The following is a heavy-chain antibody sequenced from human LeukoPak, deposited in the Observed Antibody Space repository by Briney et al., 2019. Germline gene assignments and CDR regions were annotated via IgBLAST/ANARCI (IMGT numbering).Heavy chain of an antibody. CDR1: GYSLTSFD. J-gene: IGHJ6*02. CDR2: MNPKRGNT. Sequence: ASVKVSCKASGYSLTSFDISWVRQGSGQGLEWMGWMNPKRGNTGYAPTFQGRVTITRDTSIGTAFMELSSLRPDDTAVYYCARGGSSSSYYNNYGMDVWGQGTTITVSS. CDR3: ARGGSSSSYYNNYGMDV. D-gene: IGHD6-13*01. V-gene: IGHV1-8*01.